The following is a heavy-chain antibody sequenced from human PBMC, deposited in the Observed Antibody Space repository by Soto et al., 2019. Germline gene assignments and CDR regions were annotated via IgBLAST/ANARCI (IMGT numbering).Heavy chain of an antibody. V-gene: IGHV3-30*18. CDR2: ISYDGSNK. CDR1: GFTFSSYG. J-gene: IGHJ6*02. Sequence: PGGSLRLSCAASGFTFSSYGMHWVRQAPGKGLEWVAVISYDGSNKYYADSVKGRFTISRDNSKNTLYLQMNSLRAEDTAVYYCAKDLLEVYAILYYGMDVWGQGTTVTSP. CDR3: AKDLLEVYAILYYGMDV. D-gene: IGHD2-8*01.